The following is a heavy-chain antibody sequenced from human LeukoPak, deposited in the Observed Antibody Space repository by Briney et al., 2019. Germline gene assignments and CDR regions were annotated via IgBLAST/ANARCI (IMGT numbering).Heavy chain of an antibody. Sequence: ASVKVSSKASGYTFTSYYMHCVRETPGEGLEWMGIINPSGGRTSYAQKFQGRVTMTRDTSTSTVYMELSSLRSEDTAVYYCARDRGVGTATYYFDYWGQGTLVTVSS. CDR1: GYTFTSYY. CDR2: INPSGGRT. V-gene: IGHV1-46*01. D-gene: IGHD2-21*02. CDR3: ARDRGVGTATYYFDY. J-gene: IGHJ4*02.